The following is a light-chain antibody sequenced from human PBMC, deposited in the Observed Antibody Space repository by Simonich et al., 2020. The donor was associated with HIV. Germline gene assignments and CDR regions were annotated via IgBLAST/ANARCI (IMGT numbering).Light chain of an antibody. J-gene: IGKJ4*01. CDR3: QQANSFPLT. CDR1: QPISTW. V-gene: IGKV1-5*03. Sequence: DIQMTLSPSTLSASVGDSVTITCRASQPISTWLAGYQQKPGKAPKLLIHKASNLESGGPSRFSGSGSETDFTLTISSLQPEDFATYYCQQANSFPLTFGGGTKVEIK. CDR2: KAS.